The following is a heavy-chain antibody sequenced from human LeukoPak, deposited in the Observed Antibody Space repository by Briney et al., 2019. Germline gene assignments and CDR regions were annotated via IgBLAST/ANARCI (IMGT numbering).Heavy chain of an antibody. J-gene: IGHJ3*02. Sequence: GGSLRLSCAASGFTFSNAWMSWVRQAPGKGLEWVGRIKSKTDGGTTDYAAPVKGRFTISRDDSKNTLYLQMNNLKTEDTAVYYCTTAPSLTDAFDIWGQGTMVTVSS. V-gene: IGHV3-15*01. CDR1: GFTFSNAW. CDR3: TTAPSLTDAFDI. CDR2: IKSKTDGGTT.